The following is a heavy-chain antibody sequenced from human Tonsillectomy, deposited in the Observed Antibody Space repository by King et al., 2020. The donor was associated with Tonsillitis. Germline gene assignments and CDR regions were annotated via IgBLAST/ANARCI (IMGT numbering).Heavy chain of an antibody. D-gene: IGHD3-22*01. CDR3: ARATVYDSSSSYLDHYYYYMDV. Sequence: QVQLVESGGGLVKPGGSLRLSCAASGFLFRDYYMNWIRQAPGKGLEWVSDISMSGGTIHYADSVKGRFTISRDNAKNSLYLQMNSLRAEDTAVYYCARATVYDSSSSYLDHYYYYMDVWGKGTTVTVSS. CDR2: ISMSGGTI. CDR1: GFLFRDYY. V-gene: IGHV3-11*01. J-gene: IGHJ6*03.